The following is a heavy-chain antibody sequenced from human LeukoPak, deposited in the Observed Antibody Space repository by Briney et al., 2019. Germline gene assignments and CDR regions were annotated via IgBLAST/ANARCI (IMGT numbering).Heavy chain of an antibody. CDR1: GGSFSGYY. J-gene: IGHJ3*02. V-gene: IGHV4-34*01. Sequence: SETLSLTCAVYGGSFSGYYWSWIRQPPGKGLEWIGEINHSGSTNYNPSLKSRVTISVDTSKNQFSLKLSSVTAADTAVYYCARGPYSYDSSGAFNIWGQGTMVTVSS. D-gene: IGHD3-22*01. CDR3: ARGPYSYDSSGAFNI. CDR2: INHSGST.